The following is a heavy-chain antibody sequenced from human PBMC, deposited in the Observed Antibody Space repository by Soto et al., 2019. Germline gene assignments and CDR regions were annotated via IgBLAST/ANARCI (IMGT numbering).Heavy chain of an antibody. J-gene: IGHJ6*02. D-gene: IGHD2-2*01. Sequence: GSLRLSCAASGFTFSSYGMHWVRQAPGKVLEWVAVISYDGSNKYYADSVKGRFTISRDNSKNTLYLQMNSLRAEDTAVYYCAKDSLNYPRYCSSTSCYRIVYYYYGMDVWGQGXTVTVYS. CDR1: GFTFSSYG. CDR2: ISYDGSNK. V-gene: IGHV3-30*18. CDR3: AKDSLNYPRYCSSTSCYRIVYYYYGMDV.